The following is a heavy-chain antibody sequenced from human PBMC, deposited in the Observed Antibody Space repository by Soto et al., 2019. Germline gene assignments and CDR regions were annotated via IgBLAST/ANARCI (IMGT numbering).Heavy chain of an antibody. CDR1: GGPFGSSA. V-gene: IGHV1-69*01. CDR3: ARLRRDWGDAFDL. D-gene: IGHD3-16*01. J-gene: IGHJ3*01. CDR2: IIPVFDKA. Sequence: QVQLVQSGADVKKPGSSVKVSCKTSGGPFGSSAISWVRQAPAHGLEWMGEIIPVFDKANYAQNFQGRLTITADDPTRTVFMQLSSLRSEDTALYFCARLRRDWGDAFDLWGLGTFVTVSS.